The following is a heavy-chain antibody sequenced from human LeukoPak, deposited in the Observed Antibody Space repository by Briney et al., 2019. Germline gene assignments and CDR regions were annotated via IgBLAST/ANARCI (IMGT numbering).Heavy chain of an antibody. CDR2: ISGSGGST. J-gene: IGHJ4*02. CDR1: GFTFDDYT. Sequence: PGGSLRLSCAASGFTFDDYTMQWVRQAPGKGLEWVSAISGSGGSTYYADSVKGRFTISRDNAKNSLYLQMNSLRAEDTAVYYCASAASGGDYSSLDYWGQGTLVTVSS. V-gene: IGHV3-23*01. D-gene: IGHD4-17*01. CDR3: ASAASGGDYSSLDY.